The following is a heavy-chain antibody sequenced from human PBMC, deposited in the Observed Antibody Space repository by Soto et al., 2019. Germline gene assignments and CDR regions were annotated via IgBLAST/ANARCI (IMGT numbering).Heavy chain of an antibody. D-gene: IGHD3-22*01. CDR3: ATALLLKIVRGYSD. CDR2: ISGRGGST. Sequence: EVQLLESGGGLVQPGGSLRLSCAASGFTFSSYAMSWVRQAPGKGLEWVSAISGRGGSTYYADSVKGRFTISRDNSKNTLYLQMNSLRAEDTAVYYCATALLLKIVRGYSDWGQGTLVTVSS. CDR1: GFTFSSYA. J-gene: IGHJ4*02. V-gene: IGHV3-23*01.